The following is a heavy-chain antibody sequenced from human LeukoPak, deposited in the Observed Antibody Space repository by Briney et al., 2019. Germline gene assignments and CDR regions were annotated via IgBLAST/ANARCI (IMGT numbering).Heavy chain of an antibody. CDR2: IYPSDSGIDI. J-gene: IGHJ3*02. CDR1: GYTFTNYW. D-gene: IGHD6-19*01. CDR3: ARPADSSGWKRGAFDI. V-gene: IGHV5-51*01. Sequence: GESLKISCKGSGYTFTNYWIAWVRQMPGKGLEWMGIIYPSDSGIDIKYSPSFEGQVTISADKSISTAYLQWSSLKASDTAMYYCARPADSSGWKRGAFDIWGQGTMVTVSS.